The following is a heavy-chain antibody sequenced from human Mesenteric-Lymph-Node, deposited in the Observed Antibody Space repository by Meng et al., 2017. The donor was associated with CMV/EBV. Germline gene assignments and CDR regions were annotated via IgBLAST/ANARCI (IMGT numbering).Heavy chain of an antibody. CDR1: GFTFSSYW. CDR2: IKQDGSEK. Sequence: GGSLRLSCAASGFTFSSYWMTWVRQAPGKGLEWVANIKQDGSEKYYVDSVKGRFTISRDNAKNSLYLQMNSLRAEDTAVYYCARGRRIVIVAAATSSSYSGMDVWGQGTTVTVSS. J-gene: IGHJ6*02. CDR3: ARGRRIVIVAAATSSSYSGMDV. D-gene: IGHD1-26*01. V-gene: IGHV3-7*01.